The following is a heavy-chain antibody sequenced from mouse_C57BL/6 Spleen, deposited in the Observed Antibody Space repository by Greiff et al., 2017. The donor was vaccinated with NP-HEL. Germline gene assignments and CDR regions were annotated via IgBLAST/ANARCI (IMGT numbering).Heavy chain of an antibody. Sequence: QVQLQQSGAELMKPGASVKLSCKATGYTFTGYWIEWVKQRPGHGLEWIGEILPGSGSTNYNEKFKGKATFTADTFSNTAYKQLSSLTTEDSAIYYCARREIDYYATGFAYRGQGTLVTVSA. D-gene: IGHD1-1*01. V-gene: IGHV1-9*01. CDR1: GYTFTGYW. J-gene: IGHJ3*01. CDR2: ILPGSGST. CDR3: ARREIDYYATGFAY.